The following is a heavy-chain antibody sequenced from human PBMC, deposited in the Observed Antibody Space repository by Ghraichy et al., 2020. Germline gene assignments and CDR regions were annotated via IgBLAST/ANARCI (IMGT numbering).Heavy chain of an antibody. D-gene: IGHD6-13*01. CDR3: ARLGGNSSWSAGSH. CDR1: GYSISSGYY. Sequence: ETLSLTCAVSGYSISSGYYWGWVRQPPGKGLEWIGSIYHSGVTFYNPSLESRVAISVDTSKNLFFLKMNSVTAADTAVYYCARLGGNSSWSAGSHWGQGTLVTVSS. CDR2: IYHSGVT. V-gene: IGHV4-38-2*01. J-gene: IGHJ4*02.